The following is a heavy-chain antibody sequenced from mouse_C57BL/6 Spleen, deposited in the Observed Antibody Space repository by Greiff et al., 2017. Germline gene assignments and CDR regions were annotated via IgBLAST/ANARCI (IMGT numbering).Heavy chain of an antibody. CDR1: GYTFTSYW. D-gene: IGHD4-1*01. J-gene: IGHJ4*01. CDR3: ANWDAMDY. Sequence: QVQLQQPGAELVKPGASVKLSCKASGYTFTSYWLQWVKQRPGQGLEWIGEIDPSDSSTNYNQKFKGKATLTVDTSSSTAYMQLSSLTSEDSAVYYCANWDAMDYWGQGTSVTVSS. V-gene: IGHV1-50*01. CDR2: IDPSDSST.